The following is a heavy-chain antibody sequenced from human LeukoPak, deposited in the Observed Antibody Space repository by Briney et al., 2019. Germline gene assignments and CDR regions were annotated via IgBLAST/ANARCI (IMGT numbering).Heavy chain of an antibody. J-gene: IGHJ5*02. V-gene: IGHV4-39*01. CDR3: ARHRRGGIGDFDP. Sequence: SETLSLTCTVSGGSISSSSYCWDWIRQPPGQGLEWIGSICYSGTTYYKPSLKSRVIISVDTSKNQFSLKLSSVTAADTAVYYCARHRRGGIGDFDPWGQGTLVTVSS. D-gene: IGHD3-16*01. CDR2: ICYSGTT. CDR1: GGSISSSSYC.